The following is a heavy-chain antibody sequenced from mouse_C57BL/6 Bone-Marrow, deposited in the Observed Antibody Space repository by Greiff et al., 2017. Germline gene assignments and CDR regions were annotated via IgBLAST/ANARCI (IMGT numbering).Heavy chain of an antibody. CDR2: ISGGGGNT. J-gene: IGHJ2*01. Sequence: DVKLVESGGGLVKPGGSLKLSCAASGFTFSSYTMSWVRQTPEKRLEWVATISGGGGNTYYPDSVKGRFTISRDNAKNTLYLQMSSLRSEDTALYYCARRQLRLPYYFDYWGQGTTLTVSS. D-gene: IGHD3-2*02. CDR3: ARRQLRLPYYFDY. V-gene: IGHV5-9*01. CDR1: GFTFSSYT.